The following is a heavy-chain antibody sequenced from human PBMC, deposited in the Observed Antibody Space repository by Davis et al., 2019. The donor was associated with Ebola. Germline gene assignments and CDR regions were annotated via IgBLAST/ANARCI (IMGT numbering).Heavy chain of an antibody. CDR2: ISSSASYK. CDR1: GFTFSVYY. J-gene: IGHJ6*02. Sequence: PGGSLRLSCAASGFTFSVYYMSWIRQAPGKGPEWVSSISSSASYKNYADSVKGRFTISRDDAKNSLYLQMNSLRAEDTAVYYCAKSHYGDYLLYYYYGMDVWGQGATVTVSS. CDR3: AKSHYGDYLLYYYYGMDV. V-gene: IGHV3-11*03. D-gene: IGHD4-17*01.